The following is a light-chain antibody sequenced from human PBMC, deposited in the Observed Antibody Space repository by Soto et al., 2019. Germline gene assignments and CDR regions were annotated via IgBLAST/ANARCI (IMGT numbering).Light chain of an antibody. V-gene: IGLV2-11*01. CDR1: SSDVGGYNY. CDR2: DVS. J-gene: IGLJ1*01. Sequence: SALTQPRSVSGSPGQSVTISCTGTSSDVGGYNYVSWYQQHPGKAPKLMIYDVSKRPSGVPDRFSGSKSGNTASLTISGLQAEDEADYYCCSYAGVYVFGTGTKATVL. CDR3: CSYAGVYV.